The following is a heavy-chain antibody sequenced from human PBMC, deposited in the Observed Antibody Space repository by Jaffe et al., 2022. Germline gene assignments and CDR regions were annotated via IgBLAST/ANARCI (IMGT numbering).Heavy chain of an antibody. J-gene: IGHJ3*02. CDR2: IRYDGSNK. D-gene: IGHD4-4*01. Sequence: QVQLVESGGGVVQPGGSLRLSCAASGFTFSSYGMHWVRQAPGKGLEWVAFIRYDGSNKYYADSVKGRFTISRDNSKNTLYLQMNSLRAEDTAVYYCAKDDILQGAGVTLSGAFDIWGQGTMVTVSS. CDR1: GFTFSSYG. V-gene: IGHV3-30*02. CDR3: AKDDILQGAGVTLSGAFDI.